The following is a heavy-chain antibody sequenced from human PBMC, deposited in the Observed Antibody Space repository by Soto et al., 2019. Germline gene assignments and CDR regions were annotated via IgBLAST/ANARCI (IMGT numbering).Heavy chain of an antibody. Sequence: SETLSLTCTVSGGSISTYYWSWIRQSPGKGLEWIAYIDYSGTTSTNYNPSLKSRVTISLDTSRNQFSLKLSSVTAADTAVYYCARGHYYYDDWGQGTLVTVSS. CDR3: ARGHYYYDD. CDR1: GGSISTYY. V-gene: IGHV4-59*01. CDR2: IDYSGTTST. J-gene: IGHJ4*02.